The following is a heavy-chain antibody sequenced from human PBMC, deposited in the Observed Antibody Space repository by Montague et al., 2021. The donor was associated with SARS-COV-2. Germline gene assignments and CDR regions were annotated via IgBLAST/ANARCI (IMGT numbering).Heavy chain of an antibody. Sequence: SETLSLTCTVSRGPPRLTSYHWGWIRQPPGTGLEWIGSIYHTRSTNYDPSLESRVTMSVDNSKNQFSLMLTSVTAADTAVYYCANFYSGSYNYWGHGSLVTVSS. D-gene: IGHD1-26*01. CDR3: ANFYSGSYNY. J-gene: IGHJ4*01. CDR1: RGPPRLTSYH. V-gene: IGHV4-39*01. CDR2: IYHTRST.